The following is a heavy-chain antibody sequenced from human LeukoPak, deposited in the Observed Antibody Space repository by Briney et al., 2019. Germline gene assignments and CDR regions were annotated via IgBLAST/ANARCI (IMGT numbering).Heavy chain of an antibody. CDR2: IIPIFGTA. V-gene: IGHV1-69*05. J-gene: IGHJ1*01. Sequence: ASVKVSCKASGGTFSSYAISWVRQAPGQGLEWMGGIIPIFGTANYAQKFQGRVTITTDESTSTAYMELSSLRSEDTAVYYCARDLGQYGGYLAEYFQHWGQGTLVTVSS. CDR3: ARDLGQYGGYLAEYFQH. CDR1: GGTFSSYA. D-gene: IGHD2-21*01.